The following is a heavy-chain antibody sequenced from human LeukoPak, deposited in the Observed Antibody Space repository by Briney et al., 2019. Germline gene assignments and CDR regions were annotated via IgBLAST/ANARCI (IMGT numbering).Heavy chain of an antibody. CDR3: ARGAFCSSTSCSGGNWFDP. CDR1: GGSISNYY. V-gene: IGHV4-59*01. Sequence: PSETLSLTCTVSGGSISNYYWSWIRQPPGKGLEWIGYMYYNGGTTYNPSLRSRVTISEDTSKNQFSLNLSSLTAADTAVYYCARGAFCSSTSCSGGNWFDPWGQGTLVTVSS. D-gene: IGHD2-2*01. CDR2: MYYNGGT. J-gene: IGHJ5*02.